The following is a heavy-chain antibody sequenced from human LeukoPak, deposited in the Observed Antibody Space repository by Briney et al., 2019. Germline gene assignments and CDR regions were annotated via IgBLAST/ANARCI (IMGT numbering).Heavy chain of an antibody. CDR3: ARGRGVARPYYFDY. D-gene: IGHD1-26*01. CDR2: IYHSRNT. V-gene: IGHV4-38-2*02. Sequence: SETLSLTCTVSGYSINSGYYWGWIRQPPGKGLEWIGSIYHSRNTYCNPSLKSRVTISVDTSKNQFSLNLSSVTAADTAVYSCARGRGVARPYYFDYWGQGTLVTVSS. CDR1: GYSINSGYY. J-gene: IGHJ4*02.